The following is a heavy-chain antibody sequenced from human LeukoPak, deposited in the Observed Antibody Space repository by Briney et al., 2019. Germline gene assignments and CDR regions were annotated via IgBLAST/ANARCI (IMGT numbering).Heavy chain of an antibody. V-gene: IGHV4-38-2*02. CDR2: IYHSGST. Sequence: SETLSLTCTVSGGSISSYYWGWIRQPPGKGLEWIGSIYHSGSTYYNPSLKSRVTISVDTSKNRFSLKLSSVTAADTAVYFCARGPYSYDSSGALDIWGQGTMVTVSS. J-gene: IGHJ3*02. D-gene: IGHD3-22*01. CDR1: GGSISSYY. CDR3: ARGPYSYDSSGALDI.